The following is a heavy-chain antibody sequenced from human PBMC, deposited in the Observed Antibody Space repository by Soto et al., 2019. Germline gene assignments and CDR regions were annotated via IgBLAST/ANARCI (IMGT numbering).Heavy chain of an antibody. J-gene: IGHJ4*02. V-gene: IGHV4-34*01. D-gene: IGHD3-3*01. CDR3: EIRVRCWSETERYEFWDY. Sequence: SETLSPTCAVYGGSFRGYYWSWIRQPPGEVLGWIGEINHSGSTNYNPSLKSRVTISLYTSKKHFSRKLSSVTAAHTAVYYCEIRVRCWSETERYEFWDYWGQVTLVPVS. CDR2: INHSGST. CDR1: GGSFRGYY.